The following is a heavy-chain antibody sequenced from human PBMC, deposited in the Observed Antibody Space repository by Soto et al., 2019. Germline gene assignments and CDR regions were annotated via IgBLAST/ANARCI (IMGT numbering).Heavy chain of an antibody. Sequence: SETLSLTCTVSGGSVSSGDYYWSWIRQPPGKGLEWIGYIYYSGSTNYSPSLKSRVTISVDTSKNQFSLELRSVTAADTAVYYCARDLGLVPNFDYWGQGTLVTVSS. D-gene: IGHD6-13*01. CDR2: IYYSGST. J-gene: IGHJ4*02. CDR1: GGSVSSGDYY. V-gene: IGHV4-61*08. CDR3: ARDLGLVPNFDY.